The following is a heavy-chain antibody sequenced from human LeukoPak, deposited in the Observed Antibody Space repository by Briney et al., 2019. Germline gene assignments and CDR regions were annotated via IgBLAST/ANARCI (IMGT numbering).Heavy chain of an antibody. V-gene: IGHV4-34*01. Sequence: SETLSLTCAVYGGSLSGYYWSWIRQPPGKGLEWIGEINHSGSTNYNPSLKSRVTISVDTSKNQFSLKLSSVTAADTAVYYCARAWNYYYYGMDVWGQGTTVTVSS. CDR2: INHSGST. D-gene: IGHD1-1*01. CDR3: ARAWNYYYYGMDV. J-gene: IGHJ6*02. CDR1: GGSLSGYY.